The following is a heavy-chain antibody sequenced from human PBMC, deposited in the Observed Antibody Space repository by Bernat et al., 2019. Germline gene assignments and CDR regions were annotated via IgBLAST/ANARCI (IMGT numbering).Heavy chain of an antibody. CDR1: GFTFSSYA. J-gene: IGHJ4*02. CDR2: ISGSGGST. V-gene: IGHV3-23*01. CDR3: AKDYRLVRRGVIILYYFDY. Sequence: EVQLLESGGGLVQPGGSLRLSCAASGFTFSSYAMSWVRQAPGKELEWVSAISGSGGSTYYADSVKGRFTISRDNSKNTLYLQMNSLRAEDTAVYYCAKDYRLVRRGVIILYYFDYWGQGTLVTVSS. D-gene: IGHD3-10*01.